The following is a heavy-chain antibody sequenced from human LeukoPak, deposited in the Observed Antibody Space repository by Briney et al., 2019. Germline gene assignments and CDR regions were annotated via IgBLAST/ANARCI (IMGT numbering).Heavy chain of an antibody. CDR3: AKDIAVAGTWSY. V-gene: IGHV3-30*18. CDR2: ISYDGSNK. J-gene: IGHJ4*02. CDR1: GFTFSSYG. D-gene: IGHD6-19*01. Sequence: PGRSLRLSCAASGFTFSSYGMHWGRQAPGKGLGWGAVISYDGSNKYYADSVKGRFTISRDNSKNTLYLQMNSLRAEDTAVYYCAKDIAVAGTWSYWGQGTLVTVSS.